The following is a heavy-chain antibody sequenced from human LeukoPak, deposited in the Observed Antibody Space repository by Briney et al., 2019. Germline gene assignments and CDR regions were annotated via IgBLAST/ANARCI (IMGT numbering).Heavy chain of an antibody. CDR1: GFTFSSYE. D-gene: IGHD6-19*01. J-gene: IGHJ4*02. V-gene: IGHV3-48*03. Sequence: GGSLRLSCAASGFTFSSYEMNWVRQAPGKGLEWVSYISSSGSTIYYAASVKGRFTTSRDNAKNSLYLQMNSLRAEDTAVYYCAKDTVNSGSSYWGQGTLVTVSS. CDR3: AKDTVNSGSSY. CDR2: ISSSGSTI.